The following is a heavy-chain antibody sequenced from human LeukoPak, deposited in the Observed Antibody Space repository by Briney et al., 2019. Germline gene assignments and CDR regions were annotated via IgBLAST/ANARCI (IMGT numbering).Heavy chain of an antibody. Sequence: PGGSLRLSCAASGFTLNKYWMLWVRQAPGKGLESVSRINTDGTVTTYAASVKGRFTVSRDNANNTMFLQMNSVRDEDTAVYYCATKEWLAPPPDSWGQGTPVTVSS. CDR2: INTDGTVT. CDR1: GFTLNKYW. J-gene: IGHJ4*02. V-gene: IGHV3-74*01. CDR3: ATKEWLAPPPDS. D-gene: IGHD6-19*01.